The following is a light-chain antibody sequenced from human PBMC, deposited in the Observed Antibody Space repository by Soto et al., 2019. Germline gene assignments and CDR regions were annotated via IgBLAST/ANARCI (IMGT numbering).Light chain of an antibody. Sequence: VMTQSPATLSLSPGERATLSCRASQSVSSKLVWYQQKPGQAPRFLIYDASNRATGIPARFSGSGSGTDFTLTISSLEPEDFAVYYCQQRSNWPPITFGQGTRLEIK. CDR3: QQRSNWPPIT. CDR2: DAS. V-gene: IGKV3-11*01. J-gene: IGKJ5*01. CDR1: QSVSSK.